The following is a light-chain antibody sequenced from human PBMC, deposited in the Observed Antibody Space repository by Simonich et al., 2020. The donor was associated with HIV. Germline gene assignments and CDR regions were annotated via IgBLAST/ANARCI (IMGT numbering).Light chain of an antibody. CDR2: EAT. V-gene: IGKV2-29*02. J-gene: IGKJ5*01. CDR3: MQGIHLPIT. CDR1: QSLLHSDGKTY. Sequence: DIGMTQTPLSLSVIPGQPASFSCKSSQSLLHSDGKTYLYWYLQNPGQSPQLLIYEATSRFSGVPDRFSGSGSGTDFTLKISRVETEDVGVYYCMQGIHLPITFGQGTRLEIK.